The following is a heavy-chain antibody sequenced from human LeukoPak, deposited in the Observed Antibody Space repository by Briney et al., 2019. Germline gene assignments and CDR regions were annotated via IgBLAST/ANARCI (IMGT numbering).Heavy chain of an antibody. CDR3: ARRNYFDSSGYTY. Sequence: SETLSLTCTVSGGSINSSSYYWGWIRQPPGKGQEWIGSIYYSGSTYYNPSLKSRVTISVDTSKNQFSLKLTSVTAADTAVYYCARRNYFDSSGYTYWGQGTLVTVSS. J-gene: IGHJ4*02. CDR1: GGSINSSSYY. CDR2: IYYSGST. D-gene: IGHD3-22*01. V-gene: IGHV4-39*01.